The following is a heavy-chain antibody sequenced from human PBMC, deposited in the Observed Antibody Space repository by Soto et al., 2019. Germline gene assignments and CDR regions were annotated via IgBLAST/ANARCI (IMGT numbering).Heavy chain of an antibody. CDR2: IIPIFGTA. D-gene: IGHD2-15*01. J-gene: IGHJ5*02. CDR1: GGTFSSYA. CDR3: GRGGAYCSGGSCYSGGVDWFDP. V-gene: IGHV1-69*01. Sequence: QVQLVQSGAEVKKPGSSVKVSCKASGGTFSSYAISWVRQAPGQGLEWMRGIIPIFGTANYAQKFQGRVTITADESRSRAYMERISLRAEGTGGYYCGRGGAYCSGGSCYSGGVDWFDPWGQGTLVTVSS.